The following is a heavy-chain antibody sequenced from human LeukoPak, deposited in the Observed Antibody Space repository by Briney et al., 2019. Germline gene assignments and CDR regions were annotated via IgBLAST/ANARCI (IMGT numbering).Heavy chain of an antibody. CDR2: ISYDGSNK. Sequence: GGSLRLSCAASGFTFSSYAMHWVRQAPGKGLEWVAVISYDGSNKYYADSVKGRFTISRDNSKNTLYLQMNSLRAEDTAVYYCARDGGTMIVVVTMYYFDYWGQGTLVTVFS. D-gene: IGHD3-22*01. V-gene: IGHV3-30-3*01. CDR3: ARDGGTMIVVVTMYYFDY. J-gene: IGHJ4*02. CDR1: GFTFSSYA.